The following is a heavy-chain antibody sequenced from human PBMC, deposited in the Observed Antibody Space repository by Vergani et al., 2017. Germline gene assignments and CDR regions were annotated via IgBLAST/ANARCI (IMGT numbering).Heavy chain of an antibody. V-gene: IGHV3-7*03. Sequence: EVQLVESGGGLVQPGGSLRLSCAASGFTFSSYWMSWVRQAPGKGLEWVANIKQDGSEKYYVDSVKGRFTISRDNAKNSLYLQMNSLRAEDTAVYYCARELYYYDSSGYYLGWYFDLWGRGTLVTVSS. CDR1: GFTFSSYW. CDR2: IKQDGSEK. J-gene: IGHJ2*01. D-gene: IGHD3-22*01. CDR3: ARELYYYDSSGYYLGWYFDL.